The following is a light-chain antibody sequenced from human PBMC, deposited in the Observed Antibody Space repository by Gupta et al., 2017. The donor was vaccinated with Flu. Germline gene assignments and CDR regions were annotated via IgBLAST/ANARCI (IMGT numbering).Light chain of an antibody. CDR2: EVS. Sequence: QSALTQPASVSGSPGQSITISCPGTSSDVGGYNYVSWYQQHPGKAPKLMSDEVSNRPSGVSNRFSGSKSGNTASLTISGLQAEDEAYYYCSSYTSSSPLVFGTGTKVTVL. CDR1: SSDVGGYNY. CDR3: SSYTSSSPLV. V-gene: IGLV2-14*01. J-gene: IGLJ1*01.